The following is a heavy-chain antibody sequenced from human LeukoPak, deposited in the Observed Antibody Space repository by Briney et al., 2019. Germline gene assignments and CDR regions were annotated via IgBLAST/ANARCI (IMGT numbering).Heavy chain of an antibody. D-gene: IGHD3-10*01. J-gene: IGHJ4*02. V-gene: IGHV3-33*08. CDR2: IWHDGSRT. CDR1: GFTFSSYG. Sequence: GRSLRLSCAASGFTFSSYGMHWVRQAPGKGLEWVALIWHDGSRTHYADSVKGRFTMSRDDSKNTLFLEMNSLRVEDTALYYCARDLGNFGSGSAHFDNWGQGTLVTVSS. CDR3: ARDLGNFGSGSAHFDN.